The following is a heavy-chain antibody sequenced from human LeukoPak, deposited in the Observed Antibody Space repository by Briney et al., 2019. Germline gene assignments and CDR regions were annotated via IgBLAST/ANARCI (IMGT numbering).Heavy chain of an antibody. D-gene: IGHD2-15*01. CDR3: ARGIHCSGGSCYLLPYYYYMDV. CDR2: ISHSGST. J-gene: IGHJ6*03. V-gene: IGHV4-34*01. CDR1: GGSLSGHF. Sequence: SETLSLTCGVYGGSLSGHFWSWIRQPPGKGLEWIGEISHSGSTTYNPSLKSRVTISLDTSKNQFSLKLSSVTAADTAVYYCARGIHCSGGSCYLLPYYYYMDVWGKGTTVTVSS.